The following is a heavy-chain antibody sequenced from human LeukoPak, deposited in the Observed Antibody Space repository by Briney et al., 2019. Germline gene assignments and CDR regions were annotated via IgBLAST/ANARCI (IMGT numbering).Heavy chain of an antibody. V-gene: IGHV3-30*03. Sequence: GGSLRLSCAASGFTFSSYGMHWVRQAPGKGLEWVAVISYDGSNKYYADSVKGRFTISRDNPKNTLYLQMNSLRAEDTAVYCCASGDYVPDYYYGMDVWGQGTTVTVSS. D-gene: IGHD4-17*01. CDR2: ISYDGSNK. J-gene: IGHJ6*02. CDR3: ASGDYVPDYYYGMDV. CDR1: GFTFSSYG.